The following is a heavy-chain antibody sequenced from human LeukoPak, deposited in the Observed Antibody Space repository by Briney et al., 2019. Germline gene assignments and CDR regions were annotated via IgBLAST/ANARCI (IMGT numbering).Heavy chain of an antibody. D-gene: IGHD3-16*01. Sequence: PGGSLRLSCAASGFTFSSYGMHWVRQAPGKGLEWVAVISHDGSNKYYADSVKGRFTISRDNSKNTLYLQMNSLRAEDTAVYYCARDRGLFDYVPFDYWGQGTLVTVSS. CDR2: ISHDGSNK. CDR3: ARDRGLFDYVPFDY. V-gene: IGHV3-30*03. CDR1: GFTFSSYG. J-gene: IGHJ4*02.